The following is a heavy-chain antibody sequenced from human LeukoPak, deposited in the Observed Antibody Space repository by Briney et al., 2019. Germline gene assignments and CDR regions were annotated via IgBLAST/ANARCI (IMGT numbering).Heavy chain of an antibody. J-gene: IGHJ6*03. Sequence: SETLSLTCTVSGGSITSSTYYWGWVRQPPGKGLEWIGTIDYRGSTYYNPSLKGRVTSSVDTSKNQFSLRLSSVTAADTAVYYCARDFSSSSSVYYYYYMDVWGKGTTVTVSS. CDR1: GGSITSSTYY. D-gene: IGHD6-6*01. CDR2: IDYRGST. V-gene: IGHV4-39*07. CDR3: ARDFSSSSSVYYYYYMDV.